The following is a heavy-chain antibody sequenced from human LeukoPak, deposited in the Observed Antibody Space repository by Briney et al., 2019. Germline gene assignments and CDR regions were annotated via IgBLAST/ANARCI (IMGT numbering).Heavy chain of an antibody. CDR1: GGSISSYY. V-gene: IGHV4-59*01. J-gene: IGHJ6*02. CDR2: IYYSGST. Sequence: PSETLSLTCTVSGGSISSYYWSWIRQPPGKGLEWIGYIYYSGSTNYNPSLKSRVTISVDTSKNQFSLKLSSVTAADTAVYYCARSARVRGVICGMDVWGQGTTVTVSS. CDR3: ARSARVRGVICGMDV. D-gene: IGHD3-10*01.